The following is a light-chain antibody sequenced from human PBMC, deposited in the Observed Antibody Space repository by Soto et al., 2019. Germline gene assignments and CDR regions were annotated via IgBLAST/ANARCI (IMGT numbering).Light chain of an antibody. Sequence: EIVMTQSPVTLSVSPGERATLSCRASQSVSNNLAWYQQQPGQAPRLLIYGASTTASGIPARFSGSGSGTEFTLTISSLQSEDFAVYYCLHYNDWPRWTFGQGTKVDNK. CDR3: LHYNDWPRWT. V-gene: IGKV3-15*01. CDR2: GAS. J-gene: IGKJ1*01. CDR1: QSVSNN.